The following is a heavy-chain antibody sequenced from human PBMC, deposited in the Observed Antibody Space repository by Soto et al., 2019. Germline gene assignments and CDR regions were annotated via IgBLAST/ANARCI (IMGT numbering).Heavy chain of an antibody. V-gene: IGHV1-18*04. CDR1: GYTFTSYG. Sequence: ASVKVSCKASGYTFTSYGISWVRQAPGQGLEWMGWISAYNGNTNYAQKLQGRVTMTTDTSTSTAYMELRSLRSDDTAVYYCARGRGPYCGGDCYPNWFDPWGQGTLVPVSP. J-gene: IGHJ5*02. CDR3: ARGRGPYCGGDCYPNWFDP. D-gene: IGHD2-21*02. CDR2: ISAYNGNT.